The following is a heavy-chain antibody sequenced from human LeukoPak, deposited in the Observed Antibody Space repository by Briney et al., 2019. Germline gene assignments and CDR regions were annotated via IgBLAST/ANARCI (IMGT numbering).Heavy chain of an antibody. V-gene: IGHV4-59*01. J-gene: IGHJ4*02. D-gene: IGHD1-26*01. CDR3: ARHRGGGSYYRYFDY. Sequence: SETLSLTCTVSGGSISTYYWSWIRQPPGKGLEWIGYIYYTGSTNYNPSLKSRVTISVDTSKNQFSLKLSSVIAADTAVYYCARHRGGGSYYRYFDYWGQGTLVTVSS. CDR2: IYYTGST. CDR1: GGSISTYY.